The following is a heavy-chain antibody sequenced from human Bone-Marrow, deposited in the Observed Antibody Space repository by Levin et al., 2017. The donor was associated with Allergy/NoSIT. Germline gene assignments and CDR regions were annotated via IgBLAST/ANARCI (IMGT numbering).Heavy chain of an antibody. D-gene: IGHD6-13*01. CDR3: ARDQETLYGAAAGTCFSY. V-gene: IGHV7-4-1*02. CDR2: INTNTGNP. J-gene: IGHJ4*02. CDR1: GYTFTTYA. Sequence: ASVKVSCEASGYTFTTYAINWVRQAPGQGLEWMGWINTNTGNPTYAQGFTGRFGFSFDTSVNTAYLQISSLQADDTAVYYCARDQETLYGAAAGTCFSYWGQGTLVTVSS.